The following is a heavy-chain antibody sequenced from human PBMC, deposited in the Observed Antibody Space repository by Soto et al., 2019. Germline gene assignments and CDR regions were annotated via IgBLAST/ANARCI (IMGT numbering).Heavy chain of an antibody. Sequence: QVQLVQSGAEVKKPGSSVKVSCKASGGTFSSYAISWVRQAPGQGLEWMGGIIPIFGTANYAQKLQGRVTITADESTSTAYMELSSLRSEDTAVYYCARVPQANARWLQSHPYYYYGMDVWGEGTTVTVSS. CDR1: GGTFSSYA. V-gene: IGHV1-69*01. CDR2: IIPIFGTA. J-gene: IGHJ6*04. D-gene: IGHD5-12*01. CDR3: ARVPQANARWLQSHPYYYYGMDV.